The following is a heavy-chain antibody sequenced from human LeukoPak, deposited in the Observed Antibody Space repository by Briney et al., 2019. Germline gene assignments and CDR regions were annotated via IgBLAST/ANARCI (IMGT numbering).Heavy chain of an antibody. CDR1: GFTLSDYY. Sequence: GGSLRLSCAASGFTLSDYYMSWIRQAPGKGLEWVSFITNSGSPLSYADSVKGRFTISRDNAKNSLYLQMNSLRAEDTAVYYCARDVDGGDYWGQGTLVTVSS. CDR2: ITNSGSPL. D-gene: IGHD2-15*01. CDR3: ARDVDGGDY. V-gene: IGHV3-11*04. J-gene: IGHJ4*02.